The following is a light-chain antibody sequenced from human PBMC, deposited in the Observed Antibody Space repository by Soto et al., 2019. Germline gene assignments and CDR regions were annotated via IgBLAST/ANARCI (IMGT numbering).Light chain of an antibody. V-gene: IGKV1-5*03. CDR3: QQYHIHST. J-gene: IGKJ1*01. CDR2: KAS. Sequence: DIPMTQSPSTLSASVGDRVTITCRASESINICLAWFQQKPGKAPKLLISKASTLESGVPSRFSGSGSGTEFTLIISSLQPDDFATYHCQQYHIHSTFGQGTKVEVK. CDR1: ESINIC.